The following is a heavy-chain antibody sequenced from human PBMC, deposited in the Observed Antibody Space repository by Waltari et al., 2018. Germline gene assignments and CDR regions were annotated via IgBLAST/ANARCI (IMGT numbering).Heavy chain of an antibody. CDR2: INPNSGGT. J-gene: IGHJ4*02. CDR1: GYTFTGYY. V-gene: IGHV1-2*02. D-gene: IGHD4-4*01. CDR3: ARDLDYSNYGDY. Sequence: QVQLVQSGAEVKKPGASVKVSCKASGYTFTGYYMHWVRQAPGQGLEWMGWINPNSGGTNDAQKFQGRGTMTRDTSISTAYMELSRLRSDDTAVYYCARDLDYSNYGDYWGQGTLVTVSS.